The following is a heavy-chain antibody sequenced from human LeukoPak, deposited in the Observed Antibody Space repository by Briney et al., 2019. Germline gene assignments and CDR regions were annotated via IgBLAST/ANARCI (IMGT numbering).Heavy chain of an antibody. CDR1: GYTFTSYY. V-gene: IGHV1-46*01. D-gene: IGHD6-19*01. Sequence: GASVKVSCKASGYTFTSYYMHWVRQAPGQGLEWMGIINPSGGSTTYAQKFQGRVTMTRDTSTGTAYMELRSLRSDDTAVYYCARRVAVARRDAFDIWGQGTMVTVSS. CDR3: ARRVAVARRDAFDI. CDR2: INPSGGST. J-gene: IGHJ3*02.